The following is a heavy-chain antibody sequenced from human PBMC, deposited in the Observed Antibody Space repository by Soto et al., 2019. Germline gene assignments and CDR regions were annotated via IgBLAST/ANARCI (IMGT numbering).Heavy chain of an antibody. Sequence: ASVKVSCKASGYTFTSYGISWVRQAPGQGLEWMGWISAYNGNTNYAQKLQGRVTMTTDTSTSTAYMELRSLRSDDTAVYYCARALGPVNSGSFRLWGQGTLVTVSS. CDR2: ISAYNGNT. J-gene: IGHJ4*02. CDR1: GYTFTSYG. CDR3: ARALGPVNSGSFRL. V-gene: IGHV1-18*04. D-gene: IGHD1-26*01.